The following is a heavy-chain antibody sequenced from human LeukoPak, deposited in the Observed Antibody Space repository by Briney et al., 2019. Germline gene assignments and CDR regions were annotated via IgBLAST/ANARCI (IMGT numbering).Heavy chain of an antibody. CDR1: GFTFSSYG. V-gene: IGHV3-33*08. J-gene: IGHJ4*02. D-gene: IGHD6-19*01. CDR3: ARDLTPGSGWYPFDY. CDR2: IWYDGSNN. Sequence: GGSLRLSCAASGFTFSSYGMHWVRQAPGKGLEWVAVIWYDGSNNYYADSVKGRFTISRDNSKNTLYLQMNSLRVEDTAVYYCARDLTPGSGWYPFDYWGQGTLVTGSS.